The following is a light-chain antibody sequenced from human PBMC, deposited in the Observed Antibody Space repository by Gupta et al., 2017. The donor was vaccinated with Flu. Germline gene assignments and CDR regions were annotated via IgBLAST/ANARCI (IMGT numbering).Light chain of an antibody. CDR3: SSHAGRVTWV. CDR2: EVS. J-gene: IGLJ1*01. Sequence: QSAPTQPRSVSGSPGRSVTISCTGSSTDVGASNRVSWYQQRPGKAPKLILYEVSARPSGVPDRFSGSKSGNTASLSISGLQADDEADYYCSSHAGRVTWVFGTGTTVTVL. CDR1: STDVGASNR. V-gene: IGLV2-11*01.